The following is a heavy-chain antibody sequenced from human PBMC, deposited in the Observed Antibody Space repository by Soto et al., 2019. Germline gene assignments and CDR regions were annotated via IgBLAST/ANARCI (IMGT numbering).Heavy chain of an antibody. CDR1: GFTVSNSF. CDR3: ARDLINKAFDI. CDR2: IYSGGGT. V-gene: IGHV3-66*01. D-gene: IGHD3-16*01. J-gene: IGHJ3*02. Sequence: GGSLRLSCAASGFTVSNSFLIWVRQVPGRGLELVSVIYSGGGTVYAESVQGRFTISRDSYKNTVFLQMNSVRVEDTAVYYCARDLINKAFDIWGQGTMVTVSS.